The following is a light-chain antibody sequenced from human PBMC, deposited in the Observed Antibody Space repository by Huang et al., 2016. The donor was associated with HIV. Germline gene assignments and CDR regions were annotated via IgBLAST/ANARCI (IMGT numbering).Light chain of an antibody. CDR2: GAS. CDR1: QGVSNN. V-gene: IGKV3D-15*01. J-gene: IGKJ1*01. Sequence: LVMTQSPAPCSASPVERATLSCRASQGVSNNIAWYQQKPGQTPRLLIHGASTRATSSADKYSGRGSGTDFTLTITSLQPEDSAVYYCQHYNNWPPWTFGPGTQVEI. CDR3: QHYNNWPPWT.